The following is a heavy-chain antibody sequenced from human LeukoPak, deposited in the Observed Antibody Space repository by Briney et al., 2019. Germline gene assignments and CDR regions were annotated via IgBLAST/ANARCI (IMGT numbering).Heavy chain of an antibody. CDR2: INHSGST. D-gene: IGHD5-18*01. CDR1: GGSFSGYY. CDR3: ARGGYSYDSSLDY. Sequence: SETLSLTCAVYGGSFSGYYWSWIRQPPGKGLEWIGEINHSGSTNYNPSLKSRVTISVDTSKNQLSLKLSSVTAADTAVYYCARGGYSYDSSLDYWGQGTLVTVSS. V-gene: IGHV4-34*01. J-gene: IGHJ4*02.